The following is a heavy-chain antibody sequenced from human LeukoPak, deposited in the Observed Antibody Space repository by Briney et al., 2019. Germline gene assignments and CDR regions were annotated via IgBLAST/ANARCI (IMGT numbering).Heavy chain of an antibody. D-gene: IGHD1-1*01. CDR3: ARDHSGTQDY. CDR2: IWDDGSNE. J-gene: IGHJ4*02. Sequence: GRSLRLSCAASGFTFSNYGMHWVRQAPGKGLEGLASIWDDGSNEYYADSVKGRFTIFRDNRRNTLYLQMNSLRAEDTAVYSCARDHSGTQDYWGQGTLVTVSS. CDR1: GFTFSNYG. V-gene: IGHV3-33*01.